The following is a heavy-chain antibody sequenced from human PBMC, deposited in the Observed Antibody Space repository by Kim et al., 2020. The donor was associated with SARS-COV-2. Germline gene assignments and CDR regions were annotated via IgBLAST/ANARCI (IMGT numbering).Heavy chain of an antibody. CDR1: GFTFSSYA. V-gene: IGHV3-30-3*01. CDR2: ISYDGSNK. CDR3: ARDRDDYGDYEAFDY. J-gene: IGHJ4*02. Sequence: GGSLRLSCAASGFTFSSYAMHWVRQAPGKGLEWVAVISYDGSNKYYADSVKGRFTISRDNSKNTLYLQMNSLIAEDTAVYYCARDRDDYGDYEAFDYWGQGTLVTVSS. D-gene: IGHD4-17*01.